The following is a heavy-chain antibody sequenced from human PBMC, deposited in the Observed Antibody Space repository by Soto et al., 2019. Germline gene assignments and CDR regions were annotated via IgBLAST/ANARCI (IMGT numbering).Heavy chain of an antibody. D-gene: IGHD4-4*01. CDR1: GGTFSSYA. V-gene: IGHV1-69*13. Sequence: SRKITSTATGGTFSSYAISWVRQAPGQGLEWMGGIIPIFGTANYAQKFQGRVTITADESTSTAYMELSSLRSEDTAVYYCASNRNDYINYLGYWGEGALFPASS. CDR2: IIPIFGTA. CDR3: ASNRNDYINYLGY. J-gene: IGHJ4*02.